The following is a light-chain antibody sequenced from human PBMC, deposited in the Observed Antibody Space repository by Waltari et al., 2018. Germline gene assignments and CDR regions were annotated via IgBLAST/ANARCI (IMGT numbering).Light chain of an antibody. CDR1: QSVSRA. Sequence: EIVLTHSPGTLSLSPGERVTPSCRASQSVSRALAWYQQKPGQAPRLSIYGASSRATGIPDRFSGSGSGTDFSLTISRLEPEDFAVYYCQHYVRLPVTFGQGTKVEIK. V-gene: IGKV3-20*01. CDR3: QHYVRLPVT. J-gene: IGKJ1*01. CDR2: GAS.